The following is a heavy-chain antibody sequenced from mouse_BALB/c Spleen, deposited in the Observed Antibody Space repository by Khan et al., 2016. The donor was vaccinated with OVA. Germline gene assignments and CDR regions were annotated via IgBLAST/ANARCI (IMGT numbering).Heavy chain of an antibody. CDR1: GYTFTNYW. Sequence: QVQLQQPGAALVRPGASLRLSCRTSGYTFTNYWINWVKQRPGQGLEWVGNIYPSDSYTNFNQKFRDKATLNVDKSSSTAYMQLSSPTSEDSAVYYCARWSDFYAMDYWGQGTSVTVSS. J-gene: IGHJ4*01. V-gene: IGHV1-69*02. CDR2: IYPSDSYT. CDR3: ARWSDFYAMDY.